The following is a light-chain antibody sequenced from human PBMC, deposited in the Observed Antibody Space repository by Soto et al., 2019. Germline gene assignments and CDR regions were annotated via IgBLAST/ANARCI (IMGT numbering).Light chain of an antibody. J-gene: IGLJ1*01. V-gene: IGLV2-8*01. Sequence: QSALTQPPSASGSPGRSVTISCTGASSDVGGYNFVSWYQQHPGKAPKLLIYEVTKRPSGVPDRFSGYRSGNTASLTVSGLQAEDEADYYCSSYAGSNNIVFGTGTKVTVL. CDR2: EVT. CDR3: SSYAGSNNIV. CDR1: SSDVGGYNF.